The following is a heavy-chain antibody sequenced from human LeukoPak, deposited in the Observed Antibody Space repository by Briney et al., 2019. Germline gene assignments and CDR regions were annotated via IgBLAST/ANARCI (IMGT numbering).Heavy chain of an antibody. CDR2: IIPIFGTA. J-gene: IGHJ4*02. CDR1: GGTFSSYA. V-gene: IGHV1-69*05. Sequence: SVKVSCKASGGTFSSYAISWVRQAPGQGLEWMGGIIPIFGTANYAQKFQGRVTITTDESTSTAYMELSSLRSEDTAVYYCARDSPNYYDSSGPSGELDYWGQGTLVTVSS. D-gene: IGHD3-22*01. CDR3: ARDSPNYYDSSGPSGELDY.